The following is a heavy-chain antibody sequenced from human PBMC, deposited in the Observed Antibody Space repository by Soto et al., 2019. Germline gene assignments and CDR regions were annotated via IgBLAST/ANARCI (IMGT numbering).Heavy chain of an antibody. J-gene: IGHJ1*01. CDR3: AREVRCSGRSCYQYFQH. Sequence: QVQLQEWGPGLVKPSQTLSLTCTVSGGSISSGDYYWSWIRQPPGKGLEWIGYIYYSGSTYYNPCLKSRVTRSVATSQNQFSLKLSSVTAADTAVYDCAREVRCSGRSCYQYFQHWGQGTLVTVSS. V-gene: IGHV4-30-4*01. D-gene: IGHD2-15*01. CDR2: IYYSGST. CDR1: GGSISSGDYY.